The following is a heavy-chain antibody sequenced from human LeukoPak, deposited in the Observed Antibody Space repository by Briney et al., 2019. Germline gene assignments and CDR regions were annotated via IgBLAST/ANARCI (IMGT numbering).Heavy chain of an antibody. CDR1: GFTFSSSA. J-gene: IGHJ4*02. V-gene: IGHV3-23*01. D-gene: IGHD3-22*01. Sequence: GGSLRLSCAASGFTFSSSAMSWVRQVPGKGLEWVSGISASGGSTSYADSVKGRFTISRDNSKNTLYLQMNSLRAEDTAVYYCARDRTMSAPTFDYWGQGTLVTVSS. CDR3: ARDRTMSAPTFDY. CDR2: ISASGGST.